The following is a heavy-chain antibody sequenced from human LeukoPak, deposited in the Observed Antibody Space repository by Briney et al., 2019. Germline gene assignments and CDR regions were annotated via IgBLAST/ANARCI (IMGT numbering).Heavy chain of an antibody. CDR2: IYNSGSN. J-gene: IGHJ4*02. CDR1: GGSISSDY. Sequence: PSETLSLTCTVSGGSISSDYWQWIRQPPGKGLEWIGYIYNSGSNNYNPSLKSRVTISIDTSKNQFSVKLTSVTAADTAVYYCATRGYWGQGTLVTVSS. CDR3: ATRGY. V-gene: IGHV4-59*08. D-gene: IGHD3-10*01.